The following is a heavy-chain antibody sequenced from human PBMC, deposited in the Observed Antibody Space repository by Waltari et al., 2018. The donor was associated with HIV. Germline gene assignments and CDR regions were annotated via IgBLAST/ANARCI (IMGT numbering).Heavy chain of an antibody. CDR2: IYSGGST. J-gene: IGHJ4*02. V-gene: IGHV3-66*02. Sequence: EVQLVESGGGLVQPGGSLRLSCAASGFTVSSNYMSWVRQAPGKGLEWVSVIYSGGSTYYADSVKGRFTISRDNSKNTLYLQMNSLRAEDTAVYYCARDLGTDTAMAGGGDFDYWGQGTLVTVSS. CDR1: GFTVSSNY. D-gene: IGHD5-18*01. CDR3: ARDLGTDTAMAGGGDFDY.